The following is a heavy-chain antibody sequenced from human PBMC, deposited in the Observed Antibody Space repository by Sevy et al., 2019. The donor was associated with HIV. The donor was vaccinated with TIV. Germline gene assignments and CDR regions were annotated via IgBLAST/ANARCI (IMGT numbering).Heavy chain of an antibody. J-gene: IGHJ4*02. D-gene: IGHD7-27*01. V-gene: IGHV1-8*01. CDR3: ARGRLTGIGFDY. CDR2: MNPNSGNT. CDR1: GYTFTSYD. Sequence: APVKVSCKASGYTFTSYDINWVRQATGQGLEWMGWMNPNSGNTGYAQKFQGRVTMTRNTSISTAYMELSSLRSEDTAVYYCARGRLTGIGFDYWGQGTLVTVSS.